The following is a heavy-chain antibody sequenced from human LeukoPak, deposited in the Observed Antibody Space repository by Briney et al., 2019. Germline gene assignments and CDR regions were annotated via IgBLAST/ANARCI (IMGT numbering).Heavy chain of an antibody. Sequence: GGSLRLSCAASGFTFSSYAMSWVRQAPGKGLEWVSAISGSGGSTYYADSVKGRFTISRDNAKNSLYLQMNSLRADDTAVYYCARDPGFSSFDYWGQGTLVTVSS. CDR3: ARDPGFSSFDY. CDR2: ISGSGGST. J-gene: IGHJ4*02. V-gene: IGHV3-23*01. D-gene: IGHD3-3*02. CDR1: GFTFSSYA.